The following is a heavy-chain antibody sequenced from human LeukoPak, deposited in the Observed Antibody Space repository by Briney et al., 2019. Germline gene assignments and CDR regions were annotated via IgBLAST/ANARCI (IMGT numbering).Heavy chain of an antibody. V-gene: IGHV4-59*01. CDR1: GGAISSYY. J-gene: IGHJ5*02. Sequence: SETLSLTCTVSGGAISSYYWSWIRQPPGKGLEWIGYIYYSGSTNYNPSLKSRVTISVDTSKNQFSLKLSSVTAADTAVYYCVRGGVGSWSDPWGQGTLVTVSS. CDR3: VRGGVGSWSDP. CDR2: IYYSGST. D-gene: IGHD1-26*01.